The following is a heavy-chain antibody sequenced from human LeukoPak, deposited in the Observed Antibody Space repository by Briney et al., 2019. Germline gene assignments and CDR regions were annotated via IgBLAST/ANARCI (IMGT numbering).Heavy chain of an antibody. CDR1: GDSISSGNY. V-gene: IGHV4-61*02. D-gene: IGHD6-6*01. CDR2: IYTSGST. Sequence: SETLSLTCTVSGDSISSGNYWSWIRQPAGKGLEWIGRIYTSGSTNYNPSLKSRVTISVDTSKNQFSLKLSSVTAADTAVYYCAREKSIAARPRGYYMDVWGKGTTVTVSS. J-gene: IGHJ6*03. CDR3: AREKSIAARPRGYYMDV.